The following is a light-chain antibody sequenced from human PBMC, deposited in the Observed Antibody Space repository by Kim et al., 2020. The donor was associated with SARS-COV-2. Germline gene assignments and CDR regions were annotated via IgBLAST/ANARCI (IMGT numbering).Light chain of an antibody. CDR3: QQYGSSPGT. CDR1: QSVSSSY. J-gene: IGKJ1*01. Sequence: SPGERAAPSCRASQSVSSSYVAWYQQKPGQAPRLLIYGASSRATGIPDRFSGSGSGTDFTLTISRLEPEDFAVYYCQQYGSSPGTFGQGTKVDIK. V-gene: IGKV3-20*01. CDR2: GAS.